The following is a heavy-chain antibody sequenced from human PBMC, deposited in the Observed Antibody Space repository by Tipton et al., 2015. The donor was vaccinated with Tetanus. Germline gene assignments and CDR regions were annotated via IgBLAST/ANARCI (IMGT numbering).Heavy chain of an antibody. CDR2: IFGSGGT. D-gene: IGHD2/OR15-2a*01. V-gene: IGHV4-31*11. CDR3: ARDRSHFYFGSQIDY. J-gene: IGHJ4*02. CDR1: GDSISSGDYY. Sequence: TLSLTCAVSGDSISSGDYYWTWIRQHPGRGLESIGYIFGSGGTFYNPSLESRVTISLDTSKNHFSLKLTSVTAADTAVYYCARDRSHFYFGSQIDYWGQGTPVTASS.